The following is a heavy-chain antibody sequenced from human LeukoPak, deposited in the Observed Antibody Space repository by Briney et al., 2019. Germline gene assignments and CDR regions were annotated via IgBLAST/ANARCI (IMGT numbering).Heavy chain of an antibody. D-gene: IGHD6-13*01. Sequence: SETLSLTCTVSGGSISSSSYYWGWIRQPPGKGLEWIGYIYYSGSTNYNPSLKSRVTISVDTSKNQFSLKLSSVTAADTAVYYCARVRGSSWSYPEYFQHWGQGTLVTVSS. CDR2: IYYSGST. V-gene: IGHV4-61*05. CDR1: GGSISSSSYY. CDR3: ARVRGSSWSYPEYFQH. J-gene: IGHJ1*01.